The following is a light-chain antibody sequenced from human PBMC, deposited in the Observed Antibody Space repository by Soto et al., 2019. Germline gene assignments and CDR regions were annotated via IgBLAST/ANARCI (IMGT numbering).Light chain of an antibody. V-gene: IGKV3-11*01. J-gene: IGKJ1*01. CDR1: QSVSSY. CDR3: QQRSNWPPT. CDR2: DAS. Sequence: EIVLTQSPATLSLSPGERATLSCRASQSVSSYLAWYQHKPGQAPRLLIYDASNRATGIPARFSGSGSGTDFTLTISSLEPEDSAVYYCQQRSNWPPTFGQGTKVEIK.